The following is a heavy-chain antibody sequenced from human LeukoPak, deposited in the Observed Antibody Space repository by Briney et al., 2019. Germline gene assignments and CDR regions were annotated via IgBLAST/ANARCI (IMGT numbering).Heavy chain of an antibody. CDR1: GYTYTAYY. Sequence: GASVSVSYKASGYTYTAYYMHWVRQAPCQGLERMRWINPNSGGTNYAQKFQGRVTMTRDTSISTAYMELSRLRSDDTAVYYCARDLSSVAAAGTFLNWGHGTLVTVSS. V-gene: IGHV1-2*02. D-gene: IGHD6-13*01. CDR2: INPNSGGT. CDR3: ARDLSSVAAAGTFLN. J-gene: IGHJ4*01.